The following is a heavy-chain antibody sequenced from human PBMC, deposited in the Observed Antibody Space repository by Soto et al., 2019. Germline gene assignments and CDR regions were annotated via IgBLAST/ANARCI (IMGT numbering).Heavy chain of an antibody. V-gene: IGHV6-1*01. CDR3: ARSLGDTWNEYFFYY. CDR2: TYYRSRWYN. CDR1: GDSVSSNSAA. Sequence: QTLSLTCAISGDSVSSNSAAWNWIRQSPSGGLEWLGRTYYRSRWYNDYAVSVRSRITINPDTSKNQFSLHLNSVTPEDTAMYYCARSLGDTWNEYFFYYWGQGTLVTVSS. J-gene: IGHJ4*02. D-gene: IGHD1-20*01.